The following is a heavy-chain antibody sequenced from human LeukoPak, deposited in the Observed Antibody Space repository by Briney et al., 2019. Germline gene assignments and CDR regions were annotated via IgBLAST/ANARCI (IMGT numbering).Heavy chain of an antibody. J-gene: IGHJ4*02. CDR2: ISGSGSST. CDR1: GFTFSIYA. Sequence: GGSLRLSCAASGFTFSIYAMSWARKAPGKGLEWVSAISGSGSSTYYADCVKSRFTISRDNTKNTLYLKMNSLRAEDRGVYYCAIAGIAVAGGADYWGQGTLVTVSS. D-gene: IGHD6-19*01. CDR3: AIAGIAVAGGADY. V-gene: IGHV3-23*01.